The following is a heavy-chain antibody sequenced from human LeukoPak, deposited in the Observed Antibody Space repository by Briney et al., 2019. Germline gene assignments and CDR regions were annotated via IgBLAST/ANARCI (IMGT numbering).Heavy chain of an antibody. CDR1: GFTFSSYA. Sequence: GGSLRLSCAASGFTFSSYAMSWVRQAPGKGLEWVPTITSSGGDTFYADSVKGRFTVSRDNAKSTLSLQMNSLRAEDTAIYYCAKYYYDSTSYYRSWGQGTLVTVSS. D-gene: IGHD3-22*01. J-gene: IGHJ4*02. CDR2: ITSSGGDT. CDR3: AKYYYDSTSYYRS. V-gene: IGHV3-23*01.